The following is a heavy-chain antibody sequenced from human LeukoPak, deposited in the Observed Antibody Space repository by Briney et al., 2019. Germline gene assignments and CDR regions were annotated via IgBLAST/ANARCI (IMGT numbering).Heavy chain of an antibody. J-gene: IGHJ4*02. CDR3: ARNPDTMVQGVMPESGAPDY. V-gene: IGHV4-59*08. CDR2: TYYRGSI. Sequence: LETLSLSCIVPGGSLSRYYWCWIRQPPGKGLEWIGYTYYRGSINYNPSLKSRVTISVDTSKNQFTLKLSSVTAADTAVYYCARNPDTMVQGVMPESGAPDYWGQGTLVTVSS. CDR1: GGSLSRYY. D-gene: IGHD3-10*01.